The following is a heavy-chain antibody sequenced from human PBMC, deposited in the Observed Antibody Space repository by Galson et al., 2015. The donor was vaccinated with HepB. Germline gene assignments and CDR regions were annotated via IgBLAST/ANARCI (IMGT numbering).Heavy chain of an antibody. Sequence: SLRLSCAASGFTFDDYAMHWVRHAPGKGLEWVSGVSWNSGSIAYADSVKGRFTISRDNAKNSLYLQMNSLRAEDTALYYCAKGYCSTTSCFNWYFDLWGRGTLVTVSS. D-gene: IGHD2-2*01. CDR3: AKGYCSTTSCFNWYFDL. V-gene: IGHV3-9*01. CDR2: VSWNSGSI. CDR1: GFTFDDYA. J-gene: IGHJ2*01.